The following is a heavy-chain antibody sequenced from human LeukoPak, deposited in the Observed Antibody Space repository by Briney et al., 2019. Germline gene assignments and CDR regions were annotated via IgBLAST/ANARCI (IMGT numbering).Heavy chain of an antibody. CDR3: ARGWSSRGDY. CDR1: GFILSSYV. V-gene: IGHV3-30-3*01. Sequence: GGSLRLSCAASGFILSSYVMHWVRQAPGKGLEWVAVISYDGSNKYYADPVTGRFTISRDNSKNTLYLQMNSLRAEDTAVYYCARGWSSRGDYWGQGTLVTVSS. D-gene: IGHD2-2*01. CDR2: ISYDGSNK. J-gene: IGHJ4*02.